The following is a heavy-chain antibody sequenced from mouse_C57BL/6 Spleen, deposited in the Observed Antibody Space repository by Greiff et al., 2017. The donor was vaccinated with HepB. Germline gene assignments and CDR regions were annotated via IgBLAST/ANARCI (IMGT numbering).Heavy chain of an antibody. CDR1: GYTFTGYW. V-gene: IGHV1-9*01. J-gene: IGHJ2*01. Sequence: QVQLQQSGAELMKPGASVKLSCKATGYTFTGYWIEWVKQRPGHGLEWIGEILPGSGSTNYNEKFKGKATFTADTSSNTAYMQLSSLTTEDSAIYYGARGRISYYYGSSSLDYWGQGTTLTVSS. CDR2: ILPGSGST. CDR3: ARGRISYYYGSSSLDY. D-gene: IGHD1-1*01.